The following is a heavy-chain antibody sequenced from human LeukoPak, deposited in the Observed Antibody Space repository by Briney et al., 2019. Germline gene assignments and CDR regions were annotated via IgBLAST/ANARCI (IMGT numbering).Heavy chain of an antibody. CDR2: ISAYNGNT. Sequence: ASVKVSCKASGYTFTSYYMHWVRQAPGQGLEWMGWISAYNGNTNYAQKLQGRVTMTTDTSTSTAYMELSRLRSDDTAVYYCAFTMVRGVIGYFDYWGQGTLVTVSS. V-gene: IGHV1-18*04. J-gene: IGHJ4*02. D-gene: IGHD3-10*01. CDR3: AFTMVRGVIGYFDY. CDR1: GYTFTSYY.